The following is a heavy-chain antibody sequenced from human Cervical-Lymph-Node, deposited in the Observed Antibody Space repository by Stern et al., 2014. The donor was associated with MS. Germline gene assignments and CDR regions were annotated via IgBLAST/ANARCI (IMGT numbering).Heavy chain of an antibody. D-gene: IGHD2-15*01. CDR2: INLSDGAT. J-gene: IGHJ3*01. V-gene: IGHV1-46*03. CDR1: GYTFIDYY. Sequence: QVQLVQSGAEVKKPGASVTVSCRTSGYTFIDYYIHWVRQAPGQGLEWMVIINLSDGATTYAQKFQGRVTMTRDTSTNTAYIQLGSLTSEDTAVFFCAREGYDNDAFDVWGQGTMVTVSS. CDR3: AREGYDNDAFDV.